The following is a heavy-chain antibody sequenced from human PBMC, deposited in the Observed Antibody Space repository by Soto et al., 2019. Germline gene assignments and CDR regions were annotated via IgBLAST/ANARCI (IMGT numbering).Heavy chain of an antibody. CDR3: ARASPAAPCDY. D-gene: IGHD2-2*01. CDR1: GGAFSSYA. Sequence: ASLRVACRGSGGAFSSYAMSWVRQAPGQGLEWMGGIIPIFGTANYAQKFQGRVTITADESTSTAYMELSSLRSEDTAVYYCARASPAAPCDYWGQGTLVTVSS. V-gene: IGHV1-69*01. CDR2: IIPIFGTA. J-gene: IGHJ4*02.